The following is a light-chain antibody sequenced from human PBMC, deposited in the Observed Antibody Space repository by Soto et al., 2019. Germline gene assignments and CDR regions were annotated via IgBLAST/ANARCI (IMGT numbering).Light chain of an antibody. Sequence: VLTQSPATLSLSPGDRATLSCRASQSVSSLFAWYQQKPGQAPRLLIYGASNRATGIPARFSGSGSGTDVSLTISSLEPEDFGVYYYHQRSYWPRSFGPGTTVDVK. V-gene: IGKV3-11*01. CDR1: QSVSSL. CDR3: HQRSYWPRS. J-gene: IGKJ3*01. CDR2: GAS.